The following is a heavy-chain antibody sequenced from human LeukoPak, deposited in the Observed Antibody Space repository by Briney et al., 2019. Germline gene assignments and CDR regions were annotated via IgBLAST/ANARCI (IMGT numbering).Heavy chain of an antibody. Sequence: GGSLRLSCAASGFTFSSYAMHWVRQAPGKGLEWISYISSSGSTLYYADSVKGRFTISRDDARNSLYLQMNSLRGEDTAVYYCAGERGGYGFYWGQGTLVTVSS. V-gene: IGHV3-48*03. D-gene: IGHD5-12*01. CDR2: ISSSGSTL. J-gene: IGHJ4*02. CDR3: AGERGGYGFY. CDR1: GFTFSSYA.